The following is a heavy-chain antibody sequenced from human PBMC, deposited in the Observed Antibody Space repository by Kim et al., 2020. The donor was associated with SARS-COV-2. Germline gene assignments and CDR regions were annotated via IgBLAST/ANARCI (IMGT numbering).Heavy chain of an antibody. CDR2: ISYDGSNK. J-gene: IGHJ4*01. D-gene: IGHD2-2*03. V-gene: IGHV3-30*04. Sequence: GGSLRLSCAASGFTFSSYAMHWVRQAPGKGLEWVAVISYDGSNKYYADSVKGRFTISRDNSKNTLYLQMNSLRAEDTAVYYCARDSGYCSSTSCPLDYWG. CDR1: GFTFSSYA. CDR3: ARDSGYCSSTSCPLDY.